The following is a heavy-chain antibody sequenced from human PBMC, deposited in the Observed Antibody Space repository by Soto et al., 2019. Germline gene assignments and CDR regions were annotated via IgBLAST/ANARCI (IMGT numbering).Heavy chain of an antibody. CDR2: IIPISDTT. V-gene: IGHV1-69*01. J-gene: IGHJ6*02. D-gene: IGHD2-2*01. CDR1: GGTFSSYA. CDR3: ARSQGSSTSLEIYYYYYYGMDV. Sequence: QVQLVQSGAEMKKPGSSVKVSCKASGGTFSSYAISWVRQAPGQGLEWMGGIIPISDTTNYAQKFQGRVTITADESSSTAYMELRSLRSEDTAVYYCARSQGSSTSLEIYYYYYYGMDVWGQGTTVTVSS.